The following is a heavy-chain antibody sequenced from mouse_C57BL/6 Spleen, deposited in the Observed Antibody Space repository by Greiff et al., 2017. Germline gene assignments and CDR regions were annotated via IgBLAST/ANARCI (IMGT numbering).Heavy chain of an antibody. J-gene: IGHJ1*03. CDR3: ARDTVVEGWYFDV. D-gene: IGHD1-1*01. CDR2: INPNNGGT. CDR1: GYTFTDYY. V-gene: IGHV1-26*01. Sequence: EVQLQQSGPELVKPGASVTISCKASGYTFTDYYLNWVKQSHGKSLEWIGDINPNNGGTSYNQKFKGKATLTVDKSSSTAYMELRSLTSEDSAVYYCARDTVVEGWYFDVWGTGTTVTVSS.